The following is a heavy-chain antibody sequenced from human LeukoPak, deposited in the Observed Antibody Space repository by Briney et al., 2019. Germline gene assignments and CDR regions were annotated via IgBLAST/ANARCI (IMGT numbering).Heavy chain of an antibody. V-gene: IGHV4-34*01. CDR2: INHSGST. CDR1: GGSFGGYY. CDR3: ARRTGTTLGY. D-gene: IGHD1-7*01. Sequence: SETLSLTCAVYGGSFGGYYWSWIRQPPGKGLEWIGEINHSGSTNYNPSLKSRVTISVDTSKNQFSLKLSSVTAADTAVYYCARRTGTTLGYWGQGTLVTVSS. J-gene: IGHJ4*02.